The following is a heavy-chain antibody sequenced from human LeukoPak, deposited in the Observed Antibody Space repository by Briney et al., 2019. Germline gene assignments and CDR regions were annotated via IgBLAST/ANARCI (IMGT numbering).Heavy chain of an antibody. J-gene: IGHJ6*02. D-gene: IGHD2-15*01. CDR1: GFTFDDFA. CDR3: AKDTRNAVVSRGYGIDV. V-gene: IGHV3-43*02. CDR2: ISGDGISI. Sequence: GGSLRLSCATSGFTFDDFAMHWVRQPPGKGLECFSLISGDGISIYNADSVKGRFIISRDNNNSSLYLEMNSLRTEDTAFYYCAKDTRNAVVSRGYGIDVWGQGTPVTVSS.